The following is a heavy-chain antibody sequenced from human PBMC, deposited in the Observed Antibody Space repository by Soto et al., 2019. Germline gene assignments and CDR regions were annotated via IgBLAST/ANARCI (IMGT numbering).Heavy chain of an antibody. J-gene: IGHJ4*02. D-gene: IGHD3-22*01. CDR2: IVVGSGNT. Sequence: SVKVSCKASGFTFTSSAMQWVRQARGQRLEWIGWIVVGSGNTNYAQKFQERVTITRDMSTSTAYMELSSLRSEDTAVYYCASEGHYYDSSGYYNWGQGTLVNVSS. CDR3: ASEGHYYDSSGYYN. CDR1: GFTFTSSA. V-gene: IGHV1-58*02.